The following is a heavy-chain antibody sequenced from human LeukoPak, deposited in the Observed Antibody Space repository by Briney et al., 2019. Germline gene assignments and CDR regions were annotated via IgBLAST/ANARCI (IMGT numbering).Heavy chain of an antibody. Sequence: GGSLRLSCAASGFTFSSYGMHWVRQAPGKGLEWVSYISSSSSTIYYPDSLKGRFTISRDNAKNSLYLQMNSLRTEDTAVYYCARVGSYHDILTGQNWFDPWGQGTLVTVSS. CDR3: ARVGSYHDILTGQNWFDP. V-gene: IGHV3-48*01. CDR2: ISSSSSTI. CDR1: GFTFSSYG. J-gene: IGHJ5*02. D-gene: IGHD3-9*01.